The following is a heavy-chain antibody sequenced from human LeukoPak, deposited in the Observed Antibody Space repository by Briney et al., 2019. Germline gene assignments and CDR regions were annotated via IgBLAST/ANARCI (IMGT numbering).Heavy chain of an antibody. CDR3: ARQTMVTSWWFDP. D-gene: IGHD4/OR15-4a*01. J-gene: IGHJ5*02. CDR2: IYPGDSDT. V-gene: IGHV5-51*01. Sequence: GESLKISCKGSGYSLTSYWIGWVRQMPGKGLEWMGIIYPGDSDTTYSPSFQGQVTISADKSISTAYLQWSSLKASDTAMYYCARQTMVTSWWFDPWGQGTLVTVSS. CDR1: GYSLTSYW.